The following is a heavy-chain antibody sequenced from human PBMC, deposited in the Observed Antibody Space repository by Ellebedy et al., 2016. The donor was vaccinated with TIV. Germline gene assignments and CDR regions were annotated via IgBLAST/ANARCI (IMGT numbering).Heavy chain of an antibody. CDR2: IKNKTNSYTK. V-gene: IGHV3-72*01. D-gene: IGHD6-13*01. J-gene: IGHJ4*02. CDR1: GFTFGDHY. CDR3: ATSWGWQQLVH. Sequence: GESLKISCVVSGFTFGDHYMDCVRQAPGKGLEWVGRIKNKTNSYTKDYAAPVKGRFTISRDDSKNSLYLQMNSLQTEDTAVDYCATSWGWQQLVHWGQGTLVTVSS.